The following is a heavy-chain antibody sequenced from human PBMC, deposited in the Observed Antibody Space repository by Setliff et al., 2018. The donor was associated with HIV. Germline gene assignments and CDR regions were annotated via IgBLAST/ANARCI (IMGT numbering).Heavy chain of an antibody. D-gene: IGHD2-15*01. V-gene: IGHV1-18*01. Sequence: ASVKVSCKTSGYTFTAFAITWVRQAPGQGLEWVGWINTYYQNTKQAQKFVGRFTISRDDSKSIAYLQMNSLKTEDTAVYYCTSVVATTYYYYYMDVWGKGTTVTVSS. CDR2: INTYYQNT. CDR3: TSVVATTYYYYYMDV. CDR1: GYTFTAFA. J-gene: IGHJ6*03.